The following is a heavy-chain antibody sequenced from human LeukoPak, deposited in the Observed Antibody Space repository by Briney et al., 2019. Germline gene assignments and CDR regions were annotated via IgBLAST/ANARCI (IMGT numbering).Heavy chain of an antibody. D-gene: IGHD2-8*01. V-gene: IGHV3-11*04. CDR2: ISPSGTDI. CDR3: ARNMLGYNYHYMDV. J-gene: IGHJ6*03. Sequence: GGSLRLSCAVSGFTFSDTYMTWIRQAPGKGLESLSYISPSGTDISYADSVKGRFTISRHNAKNSLYLQMNSLSAEDTALYYCARNMLGYNYHYMDVWGKGTTVTVSS. CDR1: GFTFSDTY.